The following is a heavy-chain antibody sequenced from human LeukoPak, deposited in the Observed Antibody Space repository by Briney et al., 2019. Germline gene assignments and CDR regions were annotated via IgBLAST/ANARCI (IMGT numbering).Heavy chain of an antibody. V-gene: IGHV3-30*02. D-gene: IGHD2-15*01. CDR3: AKAAAFYYYMDV. CDR2: IRYDGSNK. Sequence: PGGSLRLSCAATGFTFSSYGMHWVRQAPGKGLEWVAFIRYDGSNKYYADSVKGRFTISRDNSKNTLYLQMNSLRAEDTAVYYCAKAAAFYYYMDVWGKGTTVTVSS. J-gene: IGHJ6*03. CDR1: GFTFSSYG.